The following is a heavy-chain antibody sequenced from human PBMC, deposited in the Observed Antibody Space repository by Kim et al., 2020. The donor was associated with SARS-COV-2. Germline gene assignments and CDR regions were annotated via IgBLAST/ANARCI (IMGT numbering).Heavy chain of an antibody. J-gene: IGHJ4*02. CDR2: ISDSGGRT. D-gene: IGHD2-2*02. Sequence: GGSLRLSCAASGFTFRSYAMSWVRQAPGKGLEWVSAISDSGGRTYYADSVKGRFTISRDNSMNTLYLQMNSLRAEDTAVYYCATQYCATTTRYISDFDYWGQGTLVTVSS. CDR1: GFTFRSYA. CDR3: ATQYCATTTRYISDFDY. V-gene: IGHV3-23*01.